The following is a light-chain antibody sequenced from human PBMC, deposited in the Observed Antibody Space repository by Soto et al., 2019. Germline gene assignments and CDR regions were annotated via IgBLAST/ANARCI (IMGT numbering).Light chain of an antibody. CDR1: QTISSW. CDR2: KAS. J-gene: IGKJ1*01. CDR3: QHYASFSGT. V-gene: IGKV1-5*03. Sequence: LQMNQTPSTLSGSVGDRVTITFRASQTISSWLAWYQQKPGKAPKLLIYKASTLRSGVPSRFSGSGSRTEFTLTISSLQPDDFATYYCQHYASFSGTFGQGTKVDI.